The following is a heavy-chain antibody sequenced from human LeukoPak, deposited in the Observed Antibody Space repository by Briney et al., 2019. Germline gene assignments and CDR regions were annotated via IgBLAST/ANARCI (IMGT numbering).Heavy chain of an antibody. V-gene: IGHV3-21*06. CDR1: GFTFNSYI. CDR2: ISSNSTYI. D-gene: IGHD4-17*01. J-gene: IGHJ4*02. Sequence: GGSLRLSCAASGFTFNSYIMNWVRQAPGKGLEWVSSISSNSTYIYYADSVKGRFTISRDNAKNSLHLQMNSLRVEDTAVYYCASGYGDFQQSDYWGQGTLVTVSS. CDR3: ASGYGDFQQSDY.